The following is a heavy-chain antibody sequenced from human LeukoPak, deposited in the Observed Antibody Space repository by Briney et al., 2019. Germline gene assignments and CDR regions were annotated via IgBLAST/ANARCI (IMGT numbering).Heavy chain of an antibody. Sequence: GGSLRLSCAASGFTFSDYYMSWIRQAPGKGLEWVSYISSSGSTIYYADSVKGRFTISRDNAKNSLYLQMNSLRAEDTAVYYCARDPYSSGWPSYYYYGMDVWGQGTTVTVSS. CDR1: GFTFSDYY. CDR2: ISSSGSTI. J-gene: IGHJ6*02. D-gene: IGHD6-19*01. CDR3: ARDPYSSGWPSYYYYGMDV. V-gene: IGHV3-11*04.